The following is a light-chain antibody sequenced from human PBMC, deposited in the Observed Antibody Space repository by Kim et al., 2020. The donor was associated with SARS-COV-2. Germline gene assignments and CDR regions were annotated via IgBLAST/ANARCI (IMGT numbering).Light chain of an antibody. CDR1: QSISTW. J-gene: IGKJ1*01. CDR3: QHYNAFPWT. CDR2: KAS. V-gene: IGKV1-5*03. Sequence: DIHMTQSPATLSAVVGDRVTITCRASQSISTWVAWYQQKPGKAPKLLIYKASILESGVPSRFSGSASGTEFTLTISSLQPDDFGTYCCQHYNAFPWTFGQGTKVDIK.